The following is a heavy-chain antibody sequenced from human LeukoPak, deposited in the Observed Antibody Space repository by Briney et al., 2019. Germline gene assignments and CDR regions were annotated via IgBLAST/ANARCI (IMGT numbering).Heavy chain of an antibody. CDR1: GYTFTGYY. Sequence: ASVKVSCKASGYTFTGYYMHWVRQAPGQGLEWMGWINPNSGGTNYAQKFQGRVTMTRDTSISTAYMELSRLRSDDTAVYYCARGRDSGSFIIDYWGQGTLVTVSS. J-gene: IGHJ4*02. V-gene: IGHV1-2*02. CDR2: INPNSGGT. CDR3: ARGRDSGSFIIDY. D-gene: IGHD3-10*01.